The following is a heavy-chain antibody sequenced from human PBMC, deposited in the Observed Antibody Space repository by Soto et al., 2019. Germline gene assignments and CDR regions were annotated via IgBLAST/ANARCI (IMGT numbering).Heavy chain of an antibody. D-gene: IGHD2-21*02. CDR1: GFTFRSYA. CDR2: ISGSGGST. Sequence: EVQLLESGGGLVQPGGSLRLSCAASGFTFRSYAMSWVRQAPGKGLEWVSAISGSGGSTYYADSVKGRFTISRDNSKNTLYLQMNSLRAEDTVVYYCAKVSEGYCGGDCYYYFDYWGQGTLVTVSS. V-gene: IGHV3-23*01. CDR3: AKVSEGYCGGDCYYYFDY. J-gene: IGHJ4*02.